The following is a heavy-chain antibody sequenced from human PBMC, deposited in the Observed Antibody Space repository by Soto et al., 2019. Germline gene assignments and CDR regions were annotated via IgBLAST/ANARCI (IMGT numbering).Heavy chain of an antibody. Sequence: GGSLRLSCAASGLTFSSYAMSWVRQAPGKGLEWVSGVTGSGASTYYADSVKGRFSISRDNSNNTLYLQMNSLGAEDTAVYFCAKAFHDFWNPYPSDSWGQGTLVTVSS. CDR2: VTGSGAST. CDR1: GLTFSSYA. V-gene: IGHV3-23*01. D-gene: IGHD3-3*01. CDR3: AKAFHDFWNPYPSDS. J-gene: IGHJ4*02.